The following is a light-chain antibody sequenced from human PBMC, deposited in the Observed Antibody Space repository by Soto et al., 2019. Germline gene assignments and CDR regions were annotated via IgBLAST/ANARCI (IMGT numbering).Light chain of an antibody. CDR1: STDVGNYNY. CDR3: SSYAGSNHWV. Sequence: QSALTQPPSASGSPGQSLTISCTGTSTDVGNYNYVSWYQHHPGKAPKLMISAVNRRPSGVPDRFSGSKAGNTASLTVSGLQAEDEADYYCSSYAGSNHWVFGGGTKLTVL. CDR2: AVN. J-gene: IGLJ3*02. V-gene: IGLV2-8*01.